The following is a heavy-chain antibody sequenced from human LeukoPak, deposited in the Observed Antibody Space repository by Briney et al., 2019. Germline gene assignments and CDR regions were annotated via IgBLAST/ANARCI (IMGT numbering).Heavy chain of an antibody. CDR1: GFTFSSYS. V-gene: IGHV3-21*01. D-gene: IGHD6-13*01. Sequence: GGSLRLSCAASGFTFSSYSMNWVRQAPGKGLEWVSSISSSSSYIYYADSVKGRFTISRDNAKNSLYQQMNSLRAEDTAVYYCARERSSSPEYWGQGTLVTVSS. J-gene: IGHJ4*02. CDR2: ISSSSSYI. CDR3: ARERSSSPEY.